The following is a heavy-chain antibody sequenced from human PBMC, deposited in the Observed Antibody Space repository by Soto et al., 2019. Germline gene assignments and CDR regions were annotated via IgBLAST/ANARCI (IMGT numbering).Heavy chain of an antibody. V-gene: IGHV4-31*03. D-gene: IGHD2-15*01. CDR3: ARDRGYCSGASCTDWFDP. Sequence: QVQLQESGPGLVKSSQTLSLTCTVSGGSISSGGYYWSWIRQHPGKGLEWIGYISYSGSTYYNPSLKSRITISVDTSKNQFSLKLTSVTAADTAVYYCARDRGYCSGASCTDWFDPWGQGTLVTVSS. CDR1: GGSISSGGYY. J-gene: IGHJ5*02. CDR2: ISYSGST.